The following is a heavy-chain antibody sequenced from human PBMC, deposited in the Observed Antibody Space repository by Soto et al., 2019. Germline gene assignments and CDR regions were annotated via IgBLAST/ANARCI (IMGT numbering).Heavy chain of an antibody. D-gene: IGHD2-21*01. CDR2: TYYRSQWNH. V-gene: IGHV6-1*02. J-gene: IGHJ3*02. CDR3: ARERGFLSEAFDI. CDR1: GDSVSSNSAA. Sequence: QVQLQQSGPGLVKPSQTLSLTCAISGDSVSSNSAAWNWIRQSPSRGLEWLGRTYYRSQWNHGYAPFVKSRITINPDTSKNHFSLRRNSVPPEDTAVYYCARERGFLSEAFDIWGRGTMVTVSS.